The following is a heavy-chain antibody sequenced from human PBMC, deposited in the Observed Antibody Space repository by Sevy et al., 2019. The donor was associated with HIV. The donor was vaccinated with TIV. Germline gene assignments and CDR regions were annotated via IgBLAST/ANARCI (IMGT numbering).Heavy chain of an antibody. CDR2: ITRNSYEAYGGTA. D-gene: IGHD5-12*01. J-gene: IGHJ4*02. V-gene: IGHV3-49*03. Sequence: GGSLRLSCTASGFTFDDYAMSWFRQAPGKGLEWVAFITRNSYEAYGGTAEYAASVKGRFIISRDDSKSVAYLQMNSLKSEATAVYYCTRGLATADTPEYYFDYWGQGTLVTVSS. CDR3: TRGLATADTPEYYFDY. CDR1: GFTFDDYA.